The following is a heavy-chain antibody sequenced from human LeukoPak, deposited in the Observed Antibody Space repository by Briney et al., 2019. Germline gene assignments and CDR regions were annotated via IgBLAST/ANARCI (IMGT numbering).Heavy chain of an antibody. J-gene: IGHJ4*02. CDR3: ARGTYYDFWKGNYFDY. CDR1: GGTFSSYA. CDR2: IIPIFGTA. V-gene: IGHV1-69*13. Sequence: GASVKVSCKASGGTFSSYAISWVRQAPGQGLEWMGGIIPIFGTANYAQKFQGRVTITADESTSTAYMELSSLRSEGTAVYYCARGTYYDFWKGNYFDYWGQGTLVTVSS. D-gene: IGHD3-3*01.